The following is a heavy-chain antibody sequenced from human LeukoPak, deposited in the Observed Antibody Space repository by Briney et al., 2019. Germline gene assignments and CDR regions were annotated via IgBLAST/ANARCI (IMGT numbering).Heavy chain of an antibody. D-gene: IGHD2-21*01. CDR3: ARQGGGDDFDY. Sequence: GGSLRLSCAASGISFSGHWMHWVRQVPGKGLVWVSRIRGDGTMTNYADSVKGRFTTSRDNAKSTVYLQMSSLRAEDTAVYYCARQGGGDDFDYWGQGTLVTVSS. CDR1: GISFSGHW. J-gene: IGHJ4*02. CDR2: IRGDGTMT. V-gene: IGHV3-74*01.